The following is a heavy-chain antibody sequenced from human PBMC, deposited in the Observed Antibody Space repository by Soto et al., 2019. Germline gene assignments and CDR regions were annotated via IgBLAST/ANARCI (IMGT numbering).Heavy chain of an antibody. CDR2: IYYSGST. Sequence: SETLSLTCAVYGGSFSGYYWGWVRQSPGKGLEWIESIYYSGSTHYNSSLKSRVTVSVDTSKNQFSLKLTSVTAADTAVYFCVSHRNYIVVSGSFFDYWSQGTLVTVSS. CDR3: VSHRNYIVVSGSFFDY. CDR1: GGSFSGYY. J-gene: IGHJ4*02. V-gene: IGHV4-34*01. D-gene: IGHD6-19*01.